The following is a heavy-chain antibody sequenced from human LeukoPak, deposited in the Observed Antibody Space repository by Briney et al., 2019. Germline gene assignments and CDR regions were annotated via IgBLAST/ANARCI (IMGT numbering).Heavy chain of an antibody. CDR1: GGTFSSYA. V-gene: IGHV1-69*13. D-gene: IGHD2-15*01. J-gene: IGHJ5*02. CDR3: ARGQRYEKIDGGRFDP. Sequence: GASVKVSCKASGGTFSSYAISWVRQAPGQGLEWMGGIIPIFGTANYAQKFQGRVTITADESTSTAYMELSSLRSEDTAVYYCARGQRYEKIDGGRFDPWGQGTLVTVSS. CDR2: IIPIFGTA.